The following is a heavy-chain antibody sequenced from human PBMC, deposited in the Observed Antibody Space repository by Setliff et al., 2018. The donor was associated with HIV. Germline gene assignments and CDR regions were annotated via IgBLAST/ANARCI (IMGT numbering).Heavy chain of an antibody. J-gene: IGHJ6*02. CDR3: ARDFPSPDYSSSWAHLYYHYGMDV. CDR1: GYTFSTYA. CDR2: INAGNGNT. V-gene: IGHV1-3*01. Sequence: ASVKVSCKASGYTFSTYAMHWVRQAPGQRPEWMGWINAGNGNTKYSQKFQGRVTITRDTSASTAYMEVSSLRSEDTAVYYCARDFPSPDYSSSWAHLYYHYGMDVWGQGTTVTVSS. D-gene: IGHD6-13*01.